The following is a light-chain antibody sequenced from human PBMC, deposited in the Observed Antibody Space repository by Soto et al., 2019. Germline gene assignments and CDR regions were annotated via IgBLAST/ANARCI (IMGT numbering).Light chain of an antibody. CDR1: QSVSIH. Sequence: ETVMTQSACTLSVSLGERATLSCGASQSVSIHLAWYQQKPGQAPRLLIYDTSTRATGIPARFSGSGSGTEFTLTISSLQSEDFAVYYCQQYSNWPPITFGQGTRLEIK. J-gene: IGKJ5*01. V-gene: IGKV3-15*01. CDR3: QQYSNWPPIT. CDR2: DTS.